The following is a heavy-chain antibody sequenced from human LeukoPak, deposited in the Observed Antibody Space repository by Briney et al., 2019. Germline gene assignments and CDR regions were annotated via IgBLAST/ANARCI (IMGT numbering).Heavy chain of an antibody. Sequence: GASVKVSCKASGYTFTSYGISWVRQAPGQGLEWMGWISAYNGNTNYAQKLQGRVTMTTDTSTSTAYMELRSLRSDDTAVYYCARLTVTTPYYYYYMDVWGKGTTVTISS. CDR2: ISAYNGNT. D-gene: IGHD4-17*01. CDR3: ARLTVTTPYYYYYMDV. V-gene: IGHV1-18*01. J-gene: IGHJ6*03. CDR1: GYTFTSYG.